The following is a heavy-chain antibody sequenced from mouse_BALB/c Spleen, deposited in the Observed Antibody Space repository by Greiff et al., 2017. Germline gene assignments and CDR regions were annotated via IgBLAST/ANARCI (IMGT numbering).Heavy chain of an antibody. J-gene: IGHJ3*01. CDR3: ASGITTVPLFAY. CDR1: GFSLTSYG. CDR2: IWAGGST. V-gene: IGHV2-9*02. Sequence: QVQLKESGPGLVAPSQSLSITCTVSGFSLTSYGVHWVRQPPGKGLEWLGVIWAGGSTNYNSALMSRLSISKDNSKSQVFLKMNSLQTDDTAMYYCASGITTVPLFAYWGQGTLVTVSA. D-gene: IGHD1-1*01.